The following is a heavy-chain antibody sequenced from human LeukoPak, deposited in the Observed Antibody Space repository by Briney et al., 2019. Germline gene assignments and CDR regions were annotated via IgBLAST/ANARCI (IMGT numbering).Heavy chain of an antibody. CDR3: ARGYGDKASNLYYYYGMDV. Sequence: GGSLRLSCAASGFTFSSYGMHWVRQAPGKGLEWVAVIWYDGSNKYHADSVKGRFTISRDNSKNTLYLQMSSLRAEDTAVYYCARGYGDKASNLYYYYGMDVWGQGTTVTVSS. D-gene: IGHD4-17*01. CDR2: IWYDGSNK. J-gene: IGHJ6*02. CDR1: GFTFSSYG. V-gene: IGHV3-33*01.